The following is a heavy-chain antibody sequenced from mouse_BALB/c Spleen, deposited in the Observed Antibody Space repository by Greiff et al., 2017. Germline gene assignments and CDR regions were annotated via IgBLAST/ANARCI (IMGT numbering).Heavy chain of an antibody. J-gene: IGHJ3*01. D-gene: IGHD2-10*01. CDR1: GYTFSSYW. Sequence: QVQLQQSGAELMKPGASVKISCKATGYTFSSYWIEWVKQRPGHGLEWIGEILPGSGSTNYNQKFKGKATFTADTSSNTAYMQLSSLTSEDSAVYYCARDSYDGSWCAYWGQGTLVTVSA. V-gene: IGHV1-9*01. CDR2: ILPGSGST. CDR3: ARDSYDGSWCAY.